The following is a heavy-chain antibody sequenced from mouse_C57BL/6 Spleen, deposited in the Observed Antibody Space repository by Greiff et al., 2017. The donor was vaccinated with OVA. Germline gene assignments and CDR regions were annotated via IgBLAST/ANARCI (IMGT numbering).Heavy chain of an antibody. V-gene: IGHV1-64*01. CDR2: IHPNSGST. CDR1: GYTFTSYW. D-gene: IGHD2-4*01. CDR3: ARGYDYDPMFYAMNY. J-gene: IGHJ4*01. Sequence: QVQLQQPGAELVKPGASVKLSCKASGYTFTSYWMHWVKQRPGQGLEWIGMIHPNSGSTNYNEKFKSKATLTVDKSSSTAYMQLSSLTSEDSAVYYCARGYDYDPMFYAMNYWGQGTSVTVSS.